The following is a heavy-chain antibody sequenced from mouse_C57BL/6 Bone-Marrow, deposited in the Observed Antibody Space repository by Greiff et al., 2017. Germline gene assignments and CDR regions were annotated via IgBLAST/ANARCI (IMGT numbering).Heavy chain of an antibody. Sequence: QVQLKQSGAELARPGASVKLSCKASGYTFTSYGISWVKQRTGQGLEWIGEIYPRSGNTYYNEKFKGKATLTADKSSSTVYMELRSLTSEDSAVXFCAKDSAGYVWFAYWGQGTLVTVSA. V-gene: IGHV1-81*01. CDR2: IYPRSGNT. D-gene: IGHD3-2*02. CDR1: GYTFTSYG. CDR3: AKDSAGYVWFAY. J-gene: IGHJ3*01.